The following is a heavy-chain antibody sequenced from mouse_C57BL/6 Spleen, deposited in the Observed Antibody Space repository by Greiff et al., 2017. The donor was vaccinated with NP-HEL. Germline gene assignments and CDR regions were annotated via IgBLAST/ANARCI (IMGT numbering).Heavy chain of an antibody. D-gene: IGHD2-2*01. CDR2: IYPGSGNT. J-gene: IGHJ3*01. V-gene: IGHV1-76*01. Sequence: VQLQQSGAELVRPGASVKLSCKASGYTFTDYYINWVKQRPGQGLEWIARIYPGSGNTYYNEKFKGKATLTAEKSSSTAYMQLSSLTSEDSAVYFGDGYDEEAWFAYWGQGTLVTVSA. CDR1: GYTFTDYY. CDR3: DGYDEEAWFAY.